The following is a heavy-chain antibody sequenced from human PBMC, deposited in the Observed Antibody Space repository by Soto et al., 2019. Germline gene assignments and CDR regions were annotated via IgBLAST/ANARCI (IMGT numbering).Heavy chain of an antibody. V-gene: IGHV1-69*13. D-gene: IGHD6-19*01. CDR1: RVAFSKFI. CDR2: IIPIFGTA. CDR3: AKVRYSSPMGYYYGMDV. Sequence: SVKVSCKASRVAFSKFIVTWVRQAPGLGLEWVGGIIPIFGTANYAQKFQGRVTITADESTSTSYMEVNNLRSEDTAVYYRAKVRYSSPMGYYYGMDVWGQGTTVTVSS. J-gene: IGHJ6*02.